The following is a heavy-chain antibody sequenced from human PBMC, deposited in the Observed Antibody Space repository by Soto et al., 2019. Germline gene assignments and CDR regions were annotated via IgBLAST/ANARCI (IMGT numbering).Heavy chain of an antibody. CDR3: ARDRYDYVWGSYPQSSY. Sequence: EVQLVESGGGLVQPGGSLRLSCAASGFTFSSYWMSWVRQAPGKGLEWVANIKQDGSEKYYVDSVKGRFTISRDNAKNSLYLQMNSLRAEDTAVYYCARDRYDYVWGSYPQSSYWGQGTLVTVSS. J-gene: IGHJ4*02. V-gene: IGHV3-7*01. D-gene: IGHD3-16*02. CDR1: GFTFSSYW. CDR2: IKQDGSEK.